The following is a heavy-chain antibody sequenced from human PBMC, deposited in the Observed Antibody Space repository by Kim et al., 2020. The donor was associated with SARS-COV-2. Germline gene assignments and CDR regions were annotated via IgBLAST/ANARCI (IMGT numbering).Heavy chain of an antibody. CDR2: INHSGST. CDR3: ARGGYSGYDYFSGNGAFD. D-gene: IGHD5-12*01. Sequence: SETPSLTCAVYGGSFSGYYWSWIRQPPGKGLEWIGEINHSGSTNYNPSLNSRVTISVDTSKNQFSLKLSSVTAADTAVYYCARGGYSGYDYFSGNGAFD. V-gene: IGHV4-34*01. J-gene: IGHJ3*02. CDR1: GGSFSGYY.